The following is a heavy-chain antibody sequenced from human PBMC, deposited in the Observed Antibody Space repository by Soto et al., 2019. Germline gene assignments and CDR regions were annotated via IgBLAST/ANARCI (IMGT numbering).Heavy chain of an antibody. Sequence: ASVKVSCKASGYTFTSYAMHWVRQAPGQRLEWMGWINAGNGNTKYSQKFQGRVTITRDTSASTAYMELSSLRSEATAVYSCARGTIRRGWELPNHYGIDAWGQGTTVTVSS. CDR1: GYTFTSYA. D-gene: IGHD1-26*01. V-gene: IGHV1-3*01. J-gene: IGHJ6*02. CDR2: INAGNGNT. CDR3: ARGTIRRGWELPNHYGIDA.